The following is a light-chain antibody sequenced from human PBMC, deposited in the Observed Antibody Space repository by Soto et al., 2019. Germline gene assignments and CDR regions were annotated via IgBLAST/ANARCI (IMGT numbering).Light chain of an antibody. J-gene: IGKJ2*01. CDR1: EILVFTDGNTY. CDR3: MQGTNWPPT. CDR2: KVS. Sequence: DVVMSQSPLTLPATLVHPASISFRSSEILVFTDGNTYLSWFQQRPGQSPRRLIYKVSKRDSGVPDRFSGSGSGADFTLEISRVEAGDVGVYYCMQGTNWPPTFGQGT. V-gene: IGKV2-30*01.